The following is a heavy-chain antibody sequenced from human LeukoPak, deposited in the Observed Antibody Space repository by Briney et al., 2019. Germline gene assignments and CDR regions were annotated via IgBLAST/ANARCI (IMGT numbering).Heavy chain of an antibody. J-gene: IGHJ4*02. CDR3: ARHGDSYDSPYDY. CDR1: GCRITTHW. V-gene: IGHV5-51*01. CDR2: IYPGDSDT. Sequence: GEPLQISCKASGCRITTHWIGWVLQLPGKGLEWRGIIYPGDSDTRYSPCFQGNVTISADKSISTAYLQWSSLKASDTSMYFCARHGDSYDSPYDYWGQGTLVTVSS. D-gene: IGHD5-12*01.